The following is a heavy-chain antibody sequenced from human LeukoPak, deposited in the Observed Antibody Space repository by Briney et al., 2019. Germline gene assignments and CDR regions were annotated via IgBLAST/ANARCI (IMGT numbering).Heavy chain of an antibody. D-gene: IGHD1-26*01. CDR3: ARQRIVGATNERGCYFDY. V-gene: IGHV4-39*01. CDR2: IYYSGST. CDR1: GGSISSSSYY. Sequence: SETLSLTCTVSGGSISSSSYYWGWIRQPPGKGLEWIGSIYYSGSTYYNPSLKSRVTISVDTSKNQFSLKLSSVTAADTAVYYCARQRIVGATNERGCYFDYWGQGTLVTVSS. J-gene: IGHJ4*02.